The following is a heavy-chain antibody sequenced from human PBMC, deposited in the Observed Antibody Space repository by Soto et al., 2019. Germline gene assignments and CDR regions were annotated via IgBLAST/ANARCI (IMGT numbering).Heavy chain of an antibody. Sequence: QVQLVQSGAEVKKPGSSVKVSCKASGGTFSSYTISWVRQAPGQGLEWMGRIIPILGIANYAQKFQGRVTITEDKSTSTAYMELSSLRSEDTAVYYCARSWSPLRDAFDIWGQGTMVTVSS. CDR3: ARSWSPLRDAFDI. V-gene: IGHV1-69*02. J-gene: IGHJ3*02. CDR1: GGTFSSYT. CDR2: IIPILGIA. D-gene: IGHD3-3*01.